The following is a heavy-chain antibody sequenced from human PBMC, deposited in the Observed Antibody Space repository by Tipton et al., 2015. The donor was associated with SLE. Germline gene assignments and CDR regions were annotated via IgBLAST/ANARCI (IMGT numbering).Heavy chain of an antibody. D-gene: IGHD1-1*01. V-gene: IGHV4-59*01. CDR3: ARGGNSYNWPIDC. CDR2: LYYSGST. CDR1: GGSISSFY. J-gene: IGHJ4*02. Sequence: GLVKPSETLSLTCTVSGGSISSFYWSWIRLPPGKGLEWIGYLYYSGSTKYNPSRKSRVTISVDMSKNQFSLKLSSVTAADTAVYYCARGGNSYNWPIDCWGQGTLVTVSS.